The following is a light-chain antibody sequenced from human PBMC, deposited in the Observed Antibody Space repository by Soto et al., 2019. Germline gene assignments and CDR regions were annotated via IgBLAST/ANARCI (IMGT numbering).Light chain of an antibody. Sequence: IQLTQSPSSLSASVVDRVTITCLASQDIAIYLAWYQQKPGEAPKLLIYAASTLYGGVPSRFSGSGSGTDFALAITSLQAEDFATYYCQQLRMYPSTFGGGTKVDIK. CDR1: QDIAIY. CDR3: QQLRMYPST. J-gene: IGKJ4*01. V-gene: IGKV1-9*01. CDR2: AAS.